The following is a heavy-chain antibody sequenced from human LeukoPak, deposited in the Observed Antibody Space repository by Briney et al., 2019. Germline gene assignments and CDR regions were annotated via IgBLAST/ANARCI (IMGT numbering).Heavy chain of an antibody. D-gene: IGHD2-8*02. CDR2: ISDSGGST. CDR1: GITLSNNG. V-gene: IGHV3-23*01. J-gene: IGHJ4*02. CDR3: ATGGALRGHFAY. Sequence: GGSLRLSCAVSGITLSNNGMSWVRQAPGKGLEWVAGISDSGGSTNYADSVKGRFTISSDNPKNTLYLQMNSLRAEDTAIYYCATGGALRGHFAYWGQGTLVAVSS.